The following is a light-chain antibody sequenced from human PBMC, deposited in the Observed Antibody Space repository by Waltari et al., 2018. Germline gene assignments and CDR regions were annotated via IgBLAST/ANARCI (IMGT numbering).Light chain of an antibody. CDR2: DAS. J-gene: IGKJ4*01. CDR3: QQYDNLPPLT. Sequence: DIQMTQSPSSLSASVGDRVPITCQASQDISNYLNWYQQKPGKAPKLLIYDASNLETGGPSRCSGSGSGTDFTFTISSLQPEDIATYYCQQYDNLPPLTFGGGTKVEIK. V-gene: IGKV1-33*01. CDR1: QDISNY.